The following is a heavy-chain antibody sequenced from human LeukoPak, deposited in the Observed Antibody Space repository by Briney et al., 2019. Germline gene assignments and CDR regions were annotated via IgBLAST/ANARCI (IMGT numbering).Heavy chain of an antibody. V-gene: IGHV1-24*01. CDR3: VIIAAAGTFDY. CDR1: GYTLTELA. J-gene: IGHJ4*01. Sequence: ASVKVSCKVSGYTLTELAMHWVRQAPGKGLEWMGGFDPEYGEIIYTQNLQGRVTMTEETSTDTAYMELSSLRSDDTAVYYCVIIAAAGTFDYWGHGTLVTVSS. D-gene: IGHD6-13*01. CDR2: FDPEYGEI.